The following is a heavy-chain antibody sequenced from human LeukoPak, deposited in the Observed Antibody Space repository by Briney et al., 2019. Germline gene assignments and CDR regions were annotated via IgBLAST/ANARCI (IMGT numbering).Heavy chain of an antibody. Sequence: GASLKVSCKASGYTFTSYYIHWVRQAPGQGLEWMGIINPSGGSTTYAQKFQGRVTMTRDTSTSTVYMELSSLRSEDTAVYYCARDSSSGYYVWFDPWGQGTLVTVSS. CDR3: ARDSSSGYYVWFDP. D-gene: IGHD3-22*01. CDR1: GYTFTSYY. CDR2: INPSGGST. J-gene: IGHJ5*02. V-gene: IGHV1-46*01.